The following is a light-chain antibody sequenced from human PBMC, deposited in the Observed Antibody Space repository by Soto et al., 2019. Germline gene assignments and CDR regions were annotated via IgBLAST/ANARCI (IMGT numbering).Light chain of an antibody. CDR2: DVT. Sequence: QSVLTQPASVSGSPGQSIAISCTGTSSDVGGYNYVSWYQQHPGKAPKLIIFDVTNRPSGVSDRSSGSKSGSTASLTISGLQADDEADYYCTSFAGSGTYVFGTGTKVTVL. V-gene: IGLV2-14*01. CDR3: TSFAGSGTYV. J-gene: IGLJ1*01. CDR1: SSDVGGYNY.